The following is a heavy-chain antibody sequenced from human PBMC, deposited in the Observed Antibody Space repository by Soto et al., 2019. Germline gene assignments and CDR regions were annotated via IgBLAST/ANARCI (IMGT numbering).Heavy chain of an antibody. CDR1: GFTFSSYG. V-gene: IGHV3-33*01. D-gene: IGHD3-9*01. Sequence: ILSCAASGFTFSSYGMHWVRQAPGKGLEWVAVIWYDGSNKYYADSVKGRFTISRDNSKNTLYLQMNSLRAEDTAVYYCAREEGVLRYFDWLSPTEYYFDYWGQGTLVTVSS. J-gene: IGHJ4*02. CDR2: IWYDGSNK. CDR3: AREEGVLRYFDWLSPTEYYFDY.